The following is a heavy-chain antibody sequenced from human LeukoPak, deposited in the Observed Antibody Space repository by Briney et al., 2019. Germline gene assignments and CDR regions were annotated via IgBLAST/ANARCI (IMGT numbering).Heavy chain of an antibody. Sequence: GRSLRLSCAASGFRFDDCDMHWVRQVPGKGLEWVSSISWNSAAMGYADAVKCRFTISRDNANNSLYLHMSSMRQDDTAVYYCVKDRNYYGSGSAYFDYWGQGTLVTVSS. CDR2: ISWNSAAM. CDR1: GFRFDDCD. D-gene: IGHD3-10*01. V-gene: IGHV3-9*01. J-gene: IGHJ4*02. CDR3: VKDRNYYGSGSAYFDY.